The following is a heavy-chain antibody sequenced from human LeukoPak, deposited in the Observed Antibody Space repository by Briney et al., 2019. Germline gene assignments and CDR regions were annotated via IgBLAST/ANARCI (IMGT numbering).Heavy chain of an antibody. CDR1: GGSISSSSYY. CDR3: ARAGGFFSPFGY. D-gene: IGHD3-16*01. V-gene: IGHV4-39*07. J-gene: IGHJ4*02. CDR2: IYYSGST. Sequence: SETLSLTCTVSGGSISSSSYYWGWIRQPPGKGLEWIGSIYYSGSTYYNPSLKSRVTISVDTSKNQFSLKLSSVTAADTAVYYCARAGGFFSPFGYWGQGTLVTVSS.